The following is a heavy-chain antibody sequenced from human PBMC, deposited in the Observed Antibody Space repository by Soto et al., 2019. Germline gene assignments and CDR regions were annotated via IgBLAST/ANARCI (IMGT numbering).Heavy chain of an antibody. Sequence: EVQLLESGGGLVQPGGSLRLSFAASGFTFSNYAMNWVRQAPGKGLESVSGITGSGGITYSAESVKGRFTISRDNSKNTLYLQMNTLRAEDTAVYYCAKETKPLLGVGASSFDSWGPAILVTVSS. CDR1: GFTFSNYA. J-gene: IGHJ4*02. CDR2: ITGSGGIT. V-gene: IGHV3-23*01. D-gene: IGHD3-10*01. CDR3: AKETKPLLGVGASSFDS.